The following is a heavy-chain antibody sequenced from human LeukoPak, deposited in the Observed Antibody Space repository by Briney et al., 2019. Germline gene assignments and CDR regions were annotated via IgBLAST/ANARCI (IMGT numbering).Heavy chain of an antibody. D-gene: IGHD1-1*01. CDR3: ARGRGSERRHYFDY. CDR2: ISSSGSTI. Sequence: GGSLRLSCAASGFTFSDYYMSWIRQAPGKGLEWVSYISSSGSTIYYADSVKGRFTISRDNSKNTLYLQMNSLRAEDTAVYYCARGRGSERRHYFDYWGQGTLVTVSS. V-gene: IGHV3-11*04. CDR1: GFTFSDYY. J-gene: IGHJ4*02.